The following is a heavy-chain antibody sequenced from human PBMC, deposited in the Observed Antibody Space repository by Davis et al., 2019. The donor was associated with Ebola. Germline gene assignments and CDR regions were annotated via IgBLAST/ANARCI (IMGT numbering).Heavy chain of an antibody. CDR1: GYTFTSYA. CDR2: INAGNGNT. J-gene: IGHJ4*02. D-gene: IGHD6-19*01. CDR3: ARDEGSSGWYPSFD. Sequence: ASVKVSCKASGYTFTSYAMHWVRQAPGQRLEWMGWINAGNGNTKYSQKFQGRVTITRDTSASTAYMELSSLRSEDTAVYYCARDEGSSGWYPSFDWGQGTLVTVSS. V-gene: IGHV1-3*01.